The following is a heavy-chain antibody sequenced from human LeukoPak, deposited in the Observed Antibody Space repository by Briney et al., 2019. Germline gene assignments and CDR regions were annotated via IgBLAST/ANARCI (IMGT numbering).Heavy chain of an antibody. CDR2: ISAGGDT. D-gene: IGHD3-10*01. CDR3: ARSVGELGNAFDI. J-gene: IGHJ3*02. CDR1: GFTFSSYA. Sequence: GGSLRLSCAASGFTFSSYAMSWVRQAPGKGLEWVSGISAGGDTYYSGSVKGRFTISRENAKKSLYLQMNSLRGGDTAVYYCARSVGELGNAFDIWGQGTMVTVSS. V-gene: IGHV3-13*01.